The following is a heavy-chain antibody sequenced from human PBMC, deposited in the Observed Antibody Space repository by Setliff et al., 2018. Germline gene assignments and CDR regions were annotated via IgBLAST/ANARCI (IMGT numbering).Heavy chain of an antibody. J-gene: IGHJ4*02. D-gene: IGHD3-16*02. Sequence: GASVKVSCKASGYTLTNYYMHWVRQAPGQGLEWMGIINPSGGLTRYAQKFQGKVTMTRDTAISTAYMELGSLRSEDTAVYYCARRPGYRSANSNESYWGQGTLVTAPQ. CDR2: INPSGGLT. CDR3: ARRPGYRSANSNESY. V-gene: IGHV1-46*01. CDR1: GYTLTNYY.